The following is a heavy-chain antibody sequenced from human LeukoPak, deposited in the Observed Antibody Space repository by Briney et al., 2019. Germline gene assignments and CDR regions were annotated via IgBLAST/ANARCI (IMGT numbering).Heavy chain of an antibody. CDR1: GVTFKSSG. V-gene: IGHV3-33*01. Sequence: GGSLRLSCEASGVTFKSSGIHWVRQAPGKGLEWVAVIWYDGSNKYYADSVKGRFTISRDNSKNTLYLQMNSLRAEDTAVYYCARDLSYWGQGTLVTVSS. CDR3: ARDLSY. CDR2: IWYDGSNK. J-gene: IGHJ4*02.